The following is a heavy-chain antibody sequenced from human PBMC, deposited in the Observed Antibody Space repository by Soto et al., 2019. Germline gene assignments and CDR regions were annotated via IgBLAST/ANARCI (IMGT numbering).Heavy chain of an antibody. V-gene: IGHV1-46*01. D-gene: IGHD1-26*01. Sequence: GASVKVSCKASGYTFTNSYVHWVRQAPGQGLEWMGIINPSGGSTNYAQRFQGRVTVTSDSSTSTVYLELSSLRSEDTAVYYCARSLLAGTDWGKGTLVTVSS. J-gene: IGHJ4*02. CDR2: INPSGGST. CDR1: GYTFTNSY. CDR3: ARSLLAGTD.